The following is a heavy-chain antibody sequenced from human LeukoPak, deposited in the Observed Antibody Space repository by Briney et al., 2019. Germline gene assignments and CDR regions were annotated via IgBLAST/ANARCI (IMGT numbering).Heavy chain of an antibody. CDR1: GFTFSSYA. J-gene: IGHJ6*03. CDR2: ISGSGGST. CDR3: ANSPTSYYYYMDV. Sequence: PGGSLRLSCAASGFTFSSYAMSWVRQAPGKGLEWVSAISGSGGSTYYADSVKGRFTISRDNSKNTLYLQMNSLRAEDTAVYYCANSPTSYYYYMDVWGKGTTVTVSS. V-gene: IGHV3-23*01.